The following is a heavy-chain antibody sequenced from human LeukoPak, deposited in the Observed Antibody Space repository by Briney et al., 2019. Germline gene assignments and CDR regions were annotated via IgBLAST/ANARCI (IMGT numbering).Heavy chain of an antibody. D-gene: IGHD3-22*01. CDR3: AREAHYYDSSGYHYLIDY. J-gene: IGHJ4*02. Sequence: ASVKVSCMASGYTFTSYGISWVRQAPGQGLEWMGWISAYNGNTNYAQKLQGRVTMTTDTSTSTAYMELRSLRSDDTAVYYCAREAHYYDSSGYHYLIDYWGQGTLVTVSS. CDR1: GYTFTSYG. CDR2: ISAYNGNT. V-gene: IGHV1-18*01.